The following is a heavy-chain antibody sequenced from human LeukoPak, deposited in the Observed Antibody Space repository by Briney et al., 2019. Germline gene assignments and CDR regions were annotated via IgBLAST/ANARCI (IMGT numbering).Heavy chain of an antibody. CDR1: GFTFSSYW. CDR2: IKQDGNEK. CDR3: AREPWSSGADY. V-gene: IGHV3-7*03. J-gene: IGHJ4*02. Sequence: GGSLRLSCAASGFTFSSYWMKWVRQAPGKGLEWVANIKQDGNEKYYVDSVKGRFTISRDNTKNSLYLQMNSLRAEDTAVYYCAREPWSSGADYWGQGTLVTVSS. D-gene: IGHD3-10*01.